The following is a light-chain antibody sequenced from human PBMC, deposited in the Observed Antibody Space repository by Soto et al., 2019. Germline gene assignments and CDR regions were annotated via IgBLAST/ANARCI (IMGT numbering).Light chain of an antibody. CDR1: QSISIW. J-gene: IGKJ4*01. CDR2: DSS. Sequence: DMDMTKSQASLSGSVGKTLRIPFRARQSISIWLAWYQKKPGKAPNLLIYDSSILESGVPSRFCCISCRREYTITICSLHIPAEAIYCSQHLNRFRTFRGGTKVDIK. V-gene: IGKV1-5*01. CDR3: QHLNRFRT.